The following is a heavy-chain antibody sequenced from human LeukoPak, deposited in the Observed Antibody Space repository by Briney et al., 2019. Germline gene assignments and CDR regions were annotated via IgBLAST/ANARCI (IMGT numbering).Heavy chain of an antibody. CDR1: GDSVSSNSAA. CDR2: TYYRSKWYY. V-gene: IGHV6-1*01. Sequence: QTLSLTCALSGDSVSSNSAAWNWIRQSPSGGLEWLGRTYYRSKWYYDYSVSVTSRITINPDTSKTQFSLHPISVTPEDTAVYYCAREGSSSFDYWGQGTLVTVSS. CDR3: AREGSSSFDY. D-gene: IGHD3-10*01. J-gene: IGHJ4*02.